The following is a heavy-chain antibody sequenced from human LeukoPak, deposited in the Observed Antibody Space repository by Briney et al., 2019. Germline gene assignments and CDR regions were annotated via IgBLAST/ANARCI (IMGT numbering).Heavy chain of an antibody. V-gene: IGHV3-23*01. J-gene: IGHJ6*03. CDR1: GFTFSSYG. CDR3: AKVRQSGYYYHYYYMDV. Sequence: GGTLRLSCAASGFTFSSYGMSWVRQAPGKGLEWVSAISGSGGSTYYADSVKGRFTISRDNSKNTLYLQMDSLRAEDTAVYYCAKVRQSGYYYHYYYMDVWGKGTTVTISS. CDR2: ISGSGGST. D-gene: IGHD3-22*01.